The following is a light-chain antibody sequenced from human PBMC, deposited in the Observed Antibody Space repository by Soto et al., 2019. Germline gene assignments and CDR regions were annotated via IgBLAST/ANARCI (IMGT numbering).Light chain of an antibody. V-gene: IGKV3-15*01. CDR3: QHYVNWPLT. Sequence: EILITQSPATLYVYAGEGATLSCRASQGIGDTLAWYQQKPGQTPRLLIYDTSIRATGVPARFSGSRSWAECTLTISSLQSEDVEVDYCQHYVNWPLTFGGGTKVDIK. CDR1: QGIGDT. J-gene: IGKJ4*01. CDR2: DTS.